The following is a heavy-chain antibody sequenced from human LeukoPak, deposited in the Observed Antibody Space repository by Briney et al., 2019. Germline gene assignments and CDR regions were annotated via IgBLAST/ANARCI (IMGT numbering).Heavy chain of an antibody. J-gene: IGHJ4*02. Sequence: GGSLRLSCVVSGIPFSDFYMNWIRQAPGKGLEWISYVGSSSSYTDYAESVKGRFTISRDNAESALYLEMSDLRVEDTAVYYCAAGTAADYWGQGTLVIVSS. CDR1: GIPFSDFY. CDR3: AAGTAADY. CDR2: VGSSSSYT. D-gene: IGHD6-13*01. V-gene: IGHV3-11*03.